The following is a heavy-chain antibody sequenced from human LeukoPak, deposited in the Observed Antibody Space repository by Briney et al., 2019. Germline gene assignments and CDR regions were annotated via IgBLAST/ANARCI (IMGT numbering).Heavy chain of an antibody. J-gene: IGHJ4*02. CDR3: AKGEHGDY. V-gene: IGHV3-30*18. CDR1: GFTFSSYG. D-gene: IGHD1/OR15-1a*01. CDR2: ISYDGSNK. Sequence: GRSLRLSCAASGFTFSSYGTHWVRQAPGKGLEWVAVISYDGSNKYYADSVKGRFTISRDNSKNTLYLQMNSLRAEDTAVYYCAKGEHGDYWGQGTLVTVSS.